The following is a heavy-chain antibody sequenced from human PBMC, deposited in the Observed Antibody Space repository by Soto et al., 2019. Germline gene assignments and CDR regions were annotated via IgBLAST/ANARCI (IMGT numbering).Heavy chain of an antibody. V-gene: IGHV5-51*01. CDR3: ARQGGDYGSGYYYYYMDV. J-gene: IGHJ6*03. CDR2: IYPGDSDT. D-gene: IGHD4-17*01. CDR1: GYSFTSYW. Sequence: GESLKISCKGSGYSFTSYWIGWVCQMPGKGLEWMGIIYPGDSDTRYSPSFQGQVTISADKSISTAYLQWSSLKASDTAMYYCARQGGDYGSGYYYYYMDVWGKGTTVTVSS.